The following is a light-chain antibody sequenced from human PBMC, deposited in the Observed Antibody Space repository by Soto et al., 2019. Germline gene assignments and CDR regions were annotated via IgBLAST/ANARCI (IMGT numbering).Light chain of an antibody. CDR3: QSYDSSLSGSV. CDR2: GNS. Sequence: QSVLTQQPSVSGAPGQRVTISCTGSSSNIGAGYDVHWYQQLPGTAPKLLIYGNSNRPSGVPDRFSGSKSGTSASLAITGLQAEDEADYYCQSYDSSLSGSVFGGGTKLTV. V-gene: IGLV1-40*01. CDR1: SSNIGAGYD. J-gene: IGLJ2*01.